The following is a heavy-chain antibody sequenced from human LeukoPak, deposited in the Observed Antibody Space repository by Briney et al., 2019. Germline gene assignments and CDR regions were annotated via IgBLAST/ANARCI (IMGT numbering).Heavy chain of an antibody. CDR1: GGSVSSGSYY. Sequence: SETLSPTCTVSGGSVSSGSYYWSWIRQPPGKGLEWIGYIYYSGSTNYNPSLNSRVTISVDTSKDQFSLKLSSVSAADTAVYYCARDPNGGAFDIWGQGSMVTVSS. CDR3: ARDPNGGAFDI. V-gene: IGHV4-61*01. D-gene: IGHD3-16*01. CDR2: IYYSGST. J-gene: IGHJ3*02.